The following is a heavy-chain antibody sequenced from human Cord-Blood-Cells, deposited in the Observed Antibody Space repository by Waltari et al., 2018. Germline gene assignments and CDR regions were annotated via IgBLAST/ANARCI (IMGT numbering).Heavy chain of an antibody. V-gene: IGHV3-30*18. J-gene: IGHJ3*02. D-gene: IGHD1-1*01. CDR3: AKPRNGDDAFDI. CDR2: ISYDGSNK. CDR1: VLTVCILV. Sequence: AQRSESGHDVVRPAWCVRLYCSASVLTVCILVKHWGRQAPGKVLEWVAVISYDGSNKYYADSGKGRFTISRDNSKNTLYLQMNSLRAEDTAVYYCAKPRNGDDAFDIWGQGTMVTVSS.